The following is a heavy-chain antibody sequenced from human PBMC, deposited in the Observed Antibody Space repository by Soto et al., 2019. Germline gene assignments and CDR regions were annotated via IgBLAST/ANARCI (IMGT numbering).Heavy chain of an antibody. Sequence: GESLKISCAASGFTFSSYAMSWVRQAPGKGLEWVSAISGSGGSTYYADSVKGRFTISRDNSKNTLYLQMNSLRAADTAVYYCARAKKPGWRDYYGMDVWGQGTTVTVSS. D-gene: IGHD3-9*01. CDR3: ARAKKPGWRDYYGMDV. CDR1: GFTFSSYA. J-gene: IGHJ6*02. CDR2: ISGSGGST. V-gene: IGHV3-23*01.